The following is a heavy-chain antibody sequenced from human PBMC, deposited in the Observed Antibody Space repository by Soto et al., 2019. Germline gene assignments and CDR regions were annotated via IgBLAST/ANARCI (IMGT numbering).Heavy chain of an antibody. CDR2: ISGSGGST. V-gene: IGHV3-23*01. CDR3: VYCSITSCDTIYYYYYYMGV. CDR1: GFTFSSYA. J-gene: IGHJ6*03. Sequence: GGSLRLSCAASGFTFSSYAMSWVRQAPGKGLEWVSAISGSGGSTYYADSVKGRFTISRDNSKNTLYLQMNSLRAEDTAVYYYVYCSITSCDTIYYYYYYMGVWGKETTVTVSS. D-gene: IGHD2-2*02.